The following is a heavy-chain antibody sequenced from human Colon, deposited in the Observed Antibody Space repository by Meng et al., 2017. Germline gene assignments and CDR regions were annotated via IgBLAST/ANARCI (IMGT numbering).Heavy chain of an antibody. V-gene: IGHV3-53*01. CDR3: AREHDWYSSSRRAFDI. CDR2: IYSGGST. J-gene: IGHJ3*02. Sequence: GGSLRLSCAASGFTVSSNYMSWVRQAPGKGLEWVSVIYSGGSTYYADSVKGRFTISRDNSKNTLYLQMNSLRAEDTAVYYCAREHDWYSSSRRAFDIWGQGTMVTVSS. CDR1: GFTVSSNY. D-gene: IGHD6-6*01.